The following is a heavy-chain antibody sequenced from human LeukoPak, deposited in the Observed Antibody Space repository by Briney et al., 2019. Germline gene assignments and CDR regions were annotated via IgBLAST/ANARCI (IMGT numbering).Heavy chain of an antibody. CDR2: LNQDGSEK. Sequence: GGSLRLSCAASGFTSSSFWMSWVRQTPGKGLEWLANLNQDGSEKYYGNSVKGRFTLSRDNTKRSLYLEMSSLRAEDTAVYFCARDKGVSRETYCDYWGQGTLVTVS. CDR3: ARDKGVSRETYCDY. CDR1: GFTSSSFW. J-gene: IGHJ4*02. D-gene: IGHD2-21*01. V-gene: IGHV3-7*01.